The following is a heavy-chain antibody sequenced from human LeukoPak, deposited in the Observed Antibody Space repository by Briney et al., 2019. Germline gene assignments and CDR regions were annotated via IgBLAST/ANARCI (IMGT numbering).Heavy chain of an antibody. Sequence: PSETLSLTCTVSGGAISSSSYYWGWIRQPPGKGLEWIGSNYYSGSTYYNPSLKSRSTISVDTTKNEFSLKLTSVTAPDTAMSYCARGAGIYSRYDGNFDYWGQGTLVTVSS. CDR2: NYYSGST. V-gene: IGHV4-39*07. CDR3: ARGAGIYSRYDGNFDY. CDR1: GGAISSSSYY. D-gene: IGHD5-12*01. J-gene: IGHJ4*02.